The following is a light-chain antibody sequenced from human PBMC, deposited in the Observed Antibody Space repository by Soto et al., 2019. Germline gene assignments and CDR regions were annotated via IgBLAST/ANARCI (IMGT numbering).Light chain of an antibody. CDR1: HNINNY. V-gene: IGKV1-33*01. CDR3: QQYENLTT. CDR2: DAS. J-gene: IGKJ5*01. Sequence: DIQMTQSPSSLSASVGERVTITCRASHNINNYLNWYQQKPGRAPKLLIYDASTLEAGVPSRFRGSGSGTDFTFTISRLQPEDIATYYCQQYENLTTFGQGTRLEIK.